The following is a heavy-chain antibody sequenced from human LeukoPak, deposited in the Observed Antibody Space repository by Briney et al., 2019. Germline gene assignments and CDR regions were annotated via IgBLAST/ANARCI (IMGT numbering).Heavy chain of an antibody. CDR3: ARVGIAAAGQVRASSYYMDV. D-gene: IGHD6-13*01. V-gene: IGHV1-2*02. J-gene: IGHJ6*03. Sequence: ASVKVSCKASGYTFTGYYMHWVRQAPGQGLEWMGWINPNSGGTNYAQKLQGRVTMTRDTSISTAYMELSRLRSDDTAVYYCARVGIAAAGQVRASSYYMDVWGKGTTVTVSS. CDR1: GYTFTGYY. CDR2: INPNSGGT.